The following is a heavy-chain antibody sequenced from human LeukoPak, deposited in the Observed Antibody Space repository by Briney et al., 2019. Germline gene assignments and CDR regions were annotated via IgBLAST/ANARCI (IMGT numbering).Heavy chain of an antibody. CDR3: ATRRVSSWGYGIDY. CDR2: MSPNSGNT. Sequence: GASVKVSCKASRYTFISYDINWVRQATGQGLEWMGWMSPNSGNTGYAQKFQGRVTMTRNTSISTAYMELSSLRSEDTAVYYCATRRVSSWGYGIDYWGQGTLVTVSS. D-gene: IGHD6-13*01. J-gene: IGHJ4*02. V-gene: IGHV1-8*01. CDR1: RYTFISYD.